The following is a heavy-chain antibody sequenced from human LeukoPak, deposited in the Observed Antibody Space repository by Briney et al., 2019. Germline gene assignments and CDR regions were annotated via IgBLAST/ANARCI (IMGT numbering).Heavy chain of an antibody. CDR2: IYYSGST. J-gene: IGHJ4*02. V-gene: IGHV4-39*01. D-gene: IGHD3-22*01. Sequence: SETLSLTCTVSGGSISSSSYYWGWIRQPPGKGLEWIGGIYYSGSTYYNPSLKSRVTISVDTSKNQFSLKLSSVTAADTAVYYCARLDDSSGYYFDYWGQGTLVTVSS. CDR3: ARLDDSSGYYFDY. CDR1: GGSISSSSYY.